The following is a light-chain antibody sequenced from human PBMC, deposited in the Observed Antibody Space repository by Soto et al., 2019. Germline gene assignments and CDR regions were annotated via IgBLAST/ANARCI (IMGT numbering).Light chain of an antibody. CDR2: DVS. CDR1: SRDVDAYNY. Sequence: QSALTQPASVSGSPGQSITISCTGTSRDVDAYNYVSWYQQYPGKAPKLMIYDVSNRPSGVSNRFSGSKSGNTASLTISGLQAEDEADYYCSSFTTNRLYVFGPGTKLTVL. V-gene: IGLV2-14*01. CDR3: SSFTTNRLYV. J-gene: IGLJ1*01.